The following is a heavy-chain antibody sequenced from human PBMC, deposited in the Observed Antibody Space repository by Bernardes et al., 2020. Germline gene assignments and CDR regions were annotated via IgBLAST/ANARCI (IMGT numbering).Heavy chain of an antibody. D-gene: IGHD3-10*01. CDR3: ARGANYYGSGTGWFDP. J-gene: IGHJ5*02. CDR1: GFTFSDYY. CDR2: ISSSSSYT. Sequence: GGSLRLSCAASGFTFSDYYMSWIRQAPGKGLEWVSYISSSSSYTNYADSVKGRFTISRDNAKNSLYLQMNSLRAEDTAVYYCARGANYYGSGTGWFDPWGQGTLVTVSS. V-gene: IGHV3-11*06.